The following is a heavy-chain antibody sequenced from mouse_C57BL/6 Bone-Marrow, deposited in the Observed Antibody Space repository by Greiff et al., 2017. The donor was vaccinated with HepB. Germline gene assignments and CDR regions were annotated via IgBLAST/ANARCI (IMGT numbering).Heavy chain of an antibody. CDR1: GYSITSGYY. J-gene: IGHJ4*01. V-gene: IGHV3-6*01. CDR3: ARYGRDAMDY. Sequence: ESGPGLVKPSQSLSLTCSVTGYSITSGYYWNWIRQFPGNKLEWMGYISYDGSNNYNPSLKNRISITRDTSKNQFFLKLNSVTTEDTATYYCARYGRDAMDYWGQGTSVTVSS. CDR2: ISYDGSN. D-gene: IGHD1-1*02.